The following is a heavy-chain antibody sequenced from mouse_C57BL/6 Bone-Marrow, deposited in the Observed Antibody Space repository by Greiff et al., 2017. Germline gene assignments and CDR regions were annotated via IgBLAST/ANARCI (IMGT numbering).Heavy chain of an antibody. CDR3: TWDGFDY. D-gene: IGHD2-3*01. CDR2: IDPENGDT. J-gene: IGHJ2*01. Sequence: VQLQQSGAELVRPGASVKLSCTASGFNIKDDYMHWVKQRPEQGLEWIGWIDPENGDTEYASKFQGKATITADTSSNTAYLQLSSLTSEDTAVYYCTWDGFDYWGQGTTLTVSA. CDR1: GFNIKDDY. V-gene: IGHV14-4*01.